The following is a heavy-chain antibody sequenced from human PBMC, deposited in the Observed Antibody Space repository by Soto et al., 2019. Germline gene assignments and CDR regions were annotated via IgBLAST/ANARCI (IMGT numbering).Heavy chain of an antibody. D-gene: IGHD3-22*01. CDR1: GYTFTSYG. CDR2: ISAYNGNT. J-gene: IGHJ4*02. V-gene: IGHV1-18*01. CDR3: ARVHDSSGYYHFDFDY. Sequence: ASVKVSCKASGYTFTSYGISWVRQAPGQGVEGMGWISAYNGNTKYSQKLQVRVTITRYTSASTADMELSSLRSEDTAVYYCARVHDSSGYYHFDFDYWGQGTLVTVSS.